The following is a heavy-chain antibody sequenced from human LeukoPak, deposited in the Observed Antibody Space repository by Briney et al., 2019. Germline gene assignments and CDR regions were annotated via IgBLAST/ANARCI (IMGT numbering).Heavy chain of an antibody. Sequence: GGSLRLSCAASGFTFSNYGLSWVRQAPGKGLEWVAFIRYDGSNKYYADSVKGRFTISRDNSKNTLYLQMNSLRAEDTAVYYCAKDPGYVGTPEFDPWGQGTLVTISS. J-gene: IGHJ5*02. CDR3: AKDPGYVGTPEFDP. D-gene: IGHD1-1*01. V-gene: IGHV3-30*02. CDR1: GFTFSNYG. CDR2: IRYDGSNK.